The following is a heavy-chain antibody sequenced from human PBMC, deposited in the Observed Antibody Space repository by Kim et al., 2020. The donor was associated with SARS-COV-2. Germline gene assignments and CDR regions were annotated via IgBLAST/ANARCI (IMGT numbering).Heavy chain of an antibody. V-gene: IGHV1-2*04. J-gene: IGHJ4*02. CDR3: ARDLGDFYDSSGYYPFDY. D-gene: IGHD3-22*01. CDR2: INPNSGVT. CDR1: GYIFTGHL. Sequence: ASVKVSCTASGYIFTGHLLHWVRQTPGQGLEWMGWINPNSGVTKYAQKFQGWVTLTRDTSINTAYMYLSRLRPDDAAVYYCARDLGDFYDSSGYYPFDYWGQGTLVTVSS.